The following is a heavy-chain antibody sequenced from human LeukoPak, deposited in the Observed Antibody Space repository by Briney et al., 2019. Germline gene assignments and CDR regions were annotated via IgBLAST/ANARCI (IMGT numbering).Heavy chain of an antibody. CDR2: ISYDANDK. V-gene: IGHV3-30-3*01. D-gene: IGHD6-19*01. Sequence: GGSLRLSCAASGFTFSSYAMHWVRQAPGKGLEWVAVISYDANDKYYADSVKGRFTISRDNSKNTLYLQMNSLRAEDTAVYYCARDRGQWLVYFDYWGQGTLVTVSS. CDR3: ARDRGQWLVYFDY. CDR1: GFTFSSYA. J-gene: IGHJ4*02.